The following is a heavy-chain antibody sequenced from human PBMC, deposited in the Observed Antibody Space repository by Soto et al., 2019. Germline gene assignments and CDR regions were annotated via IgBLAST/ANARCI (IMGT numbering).Heavy chain of an antibody. J-gene: IGHJ6*02. V-gene: IGHV4-31*03. CDR3: ERDRGDHYYYYGMDV. D-gene: IGHD4-17*01. CDR1: GGSISSGGYY. CDR2: IYYSGST. Sequence: SETLSLTCTVSGGSISSGGYYWSWIRQHPGKGLEWIGYIYYSGSTYYNPSLKSRVTISVDTSKNQFSLKLSSVTAADTAVYYCERDRGDHYYYYGMDVWGQGTTVTVSS.